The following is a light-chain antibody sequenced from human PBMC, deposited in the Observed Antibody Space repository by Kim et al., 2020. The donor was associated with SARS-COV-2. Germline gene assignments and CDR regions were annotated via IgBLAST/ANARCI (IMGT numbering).Light chain of an antibody. V-gene: IGKV1-39*01. CDR2: AAS. CDR3: QEGYSTLFS. J-gene: IGKJ4*01. CDR1: QSIGTT. Sequence: IQMTQSPSSLSASVGDRVTITCRTSQSIGTTLNWYQKRAGTAPKLLIYAASTLQSGVPSRFTGGGSGREFTLTINNLQTEDFAVYYCQEGYSTLFSIGGGTKVDIK.